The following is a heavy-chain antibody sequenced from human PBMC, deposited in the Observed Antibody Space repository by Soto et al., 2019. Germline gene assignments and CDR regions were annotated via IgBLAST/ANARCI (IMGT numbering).Heavy chain of an antibody. CDR1: GGSIVSGGYY. V-gene: IGHV4-31*03. D-gene: IGHD5-12*01. Sequence: SETLSLTCSVSGGSIVSGGYYWTWIRQHPGKGLEWIGYIYYSGSTSYNPSLKSRVSISMDTSKNQFSLRLNSVTAADTAVYYCAIGWSGYDPYYYYAMDVWGQGTTVTVSS. J-gene: IGHJ6*02. CDR2: IYYSGST. CDR3: AIGWSGYDPYYYYAMDV.